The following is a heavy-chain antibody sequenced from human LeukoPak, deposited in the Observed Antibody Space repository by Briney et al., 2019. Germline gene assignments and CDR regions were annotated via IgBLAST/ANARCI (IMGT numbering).Heavy chain of an antibody. J-gene: IGHJ3*02. CDR1: GGSISSGGYY. CDR2: IYYSGST. V-gene: IGHV4-31*03. Sequence: PSETLSLTCTVSGGSISSGGYYWSWIRQHPGKGLEWIGYIYYSGSTYYNPSLKSRVTISVDTSKNQFSLKLSSVTAADTAVYYCARVGPAAVNAFDIWGQGTMVTVSS. CDR3: ARVGPAAVNAFDI. D-gene: IGHD2-2*01.